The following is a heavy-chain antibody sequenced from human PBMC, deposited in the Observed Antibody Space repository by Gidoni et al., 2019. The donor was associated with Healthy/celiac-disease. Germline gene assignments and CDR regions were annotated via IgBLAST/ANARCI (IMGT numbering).Heavy chain of an antibody. CDR3: ARDRVITFGGPGWFDP. Sequence: QVQLVQSGAEVKKPGSSVKVSCTASGGTFSSLAISWVRQAPGQGLEWMGGIIPIFGTANYAQKFQGRVTITADKSTSTAYMELSSLRSEDTAVYYCARDRVITFGGPGWFDPWGQGTLVTVSS. J-gene: IGHJ5*02. D-gene: IGHD3-16*01. CDR2: IIPIFGTA. V-gene: IGHV1-69*06. CDR1: GGTFSSLA.